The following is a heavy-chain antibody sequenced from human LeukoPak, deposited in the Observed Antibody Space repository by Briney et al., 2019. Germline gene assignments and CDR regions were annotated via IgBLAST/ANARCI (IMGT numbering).Heavy chain of an antibody. J-gene: IGHJ4*02. Sequence: GGSLRLSCAASGFTFSSYSMNWVRQAPGKGLEWVSSISSSSSYIYYADSVKGRFTISRDNAKNSLYLQMNSLRAEDTALYYCAKDIEEYSYGANIDYWGQGTLVTVSS. CDR3: AKDIEEYSYGANIDY. CDR1: GFTFSSYS. CDR2: ISSSSSYI. V-gene: IGHV3-21*04. D-gene: IGHD4/OR15-4a*01.